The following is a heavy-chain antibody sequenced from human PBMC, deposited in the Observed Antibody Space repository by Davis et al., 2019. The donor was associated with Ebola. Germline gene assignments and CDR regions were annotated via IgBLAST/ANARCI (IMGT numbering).Heavy chain of an antibody. CDR2: MNPNSGGT. CDR3: ARGDYYDSSGDYY. V-gene: IGHV1-2*02. J-gene: IGHJ4*02. Sequence: ASVKVSCKASGYTFTSYGISWVRQAPGQGLEWMGWMNPNSGGTNYAQKFQGRVTMTRDTSIGTAYMELSRLRSDDTAVYYCARGDYYDSSGDYYWGQGTLVTVSS. CDR1: GYTFTSYG. D-gene: IGHD3-22*01.